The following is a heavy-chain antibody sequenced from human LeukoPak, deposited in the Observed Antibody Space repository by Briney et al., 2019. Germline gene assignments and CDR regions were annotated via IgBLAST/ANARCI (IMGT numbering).Heavy chain of an antibody. Sequence: ASVKVSCKASGGTFSSYAISWVRQAPGQGLEWMGGIIPIFGTANYAQKFQGGVTITTDESTSTAYMELSSLRSEDTAVYYCARAGGYCSSTSCYMGDYYYYMDVWGKGTTVTVSS. CDR1: GGTFSSYA. CDR2: IIPIFGTA. V-gene: IGHV1-69*05. D-gene: IGHD2-2*02. J-gene: IGHJ6*03. CDR3: ARAGGYCSSTSCYMGDYYYYMDV.